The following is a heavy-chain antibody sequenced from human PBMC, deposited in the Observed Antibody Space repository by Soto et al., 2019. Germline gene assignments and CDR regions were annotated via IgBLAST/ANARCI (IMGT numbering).Heavy chain of an antibody. Sequence: GPVKVSCKASGYTFTGYYMHWVRQAPGQGLEWMGWINPNSGGTNYAQKFQGRVTMTRDTSISTAYMELSRLRSDDTAVYYCARAKSYSNLFDYWGQGTLVTVSS. J-gene: IGHJ4*02. CDR1: GYTFTGYY. CDR2: INPNSGGT. CDR3: ARAKSYSNLFDY. V-gene: IGHV1-2*02. D-gene: IGHD4-4*01.